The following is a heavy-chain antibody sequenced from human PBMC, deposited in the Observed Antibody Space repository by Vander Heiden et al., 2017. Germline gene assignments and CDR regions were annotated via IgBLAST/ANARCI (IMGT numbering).Heavy chain of an antibody. J-gene: IGHJ4*02. CDR1: GGPVSSSSYY. V-gene: IGHV4-61*01. Sequence: QVQLQESGPGQVKPSETLSLTCTVPGGPVSSSSYYWSWVRQPPGKGLEWIGNIYHSGSTNYNPSLKSRVTISIDTSKNQFSLRLRSVTAADTAVYYCARGSSWSSDYWGQGTLVPVSS. CDR2: IYHSGST. D-gene: IGHD6-13*01. CDR3: ARGSSWSSDY.